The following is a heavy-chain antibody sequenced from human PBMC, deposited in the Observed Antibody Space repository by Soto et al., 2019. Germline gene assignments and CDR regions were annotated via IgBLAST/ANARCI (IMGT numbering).Heavy chain of an antibody. J-gene: IGHJ6*02. CDR2: ISGRGGST. CDR1: GFTFSSYA. V-gene: IGHV3-23*01. CDR3: AKDHLSSSSSWVYYYYGMDV. Sequence: GGSLRLSCAASGFTFSSYALNWVRQAPGTGLERVTVISGRGGSTYYADSVKGRFTISRDNSKNTLYLQMNSLRAEDTAVYYCAKDHLSSSSSWVYYYYGMDVWGQGTTVTVSS. D-gene: IGHD6-6*01.